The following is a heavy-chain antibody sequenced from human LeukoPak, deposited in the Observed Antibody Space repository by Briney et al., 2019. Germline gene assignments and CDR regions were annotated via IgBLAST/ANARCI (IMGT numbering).Heavy chain of an antibody. V-gene: IGHV1-69*04. CDR2: IITILGIA. D-gene: IGHD1-26*01. CDR3: ARDQKSIVGAWGLDY. CDR1: EGTFSSYT. Sequence: GASVKVSCKASEGTFSSYTISWVREAPGQGLEWMGRIITILGIANYAQKFQGRVTITADKSTSTAYMELSSLRSEDTAVYYCARDQKSIVGAWGLDYWGQGTLVTVSS. J-gene: IGHJ4*02.